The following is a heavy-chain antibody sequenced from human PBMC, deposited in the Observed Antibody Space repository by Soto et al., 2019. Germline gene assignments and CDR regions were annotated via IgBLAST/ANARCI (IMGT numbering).Heavy chain of an antibody. V-gene: IGHV3-21*06. J-gene: IGHJ4*02. CDR3: AREGVHNYNEYYFDY. CDR2: ISGIRDYI. D-gene: IGHD3-22*01. Sequence: GGSRRLSGAASGFTFSCYTVHWVRRAPGKGLEWVSSISGIRDYIRYADSVKGRFTISRDNAKTSLYLQMNSLTAEDTAVYYCAREGVHNYNEYYFDYWGQGTLVTVSS. CDR1: GFTFSCYT.